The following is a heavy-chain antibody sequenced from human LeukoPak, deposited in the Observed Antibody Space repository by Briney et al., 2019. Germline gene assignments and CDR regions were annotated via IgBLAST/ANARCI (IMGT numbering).Heavy chain of an antibody. V-gene: IGHV3-11*04. CDR3: ARGSYYDSSGYPYFQH. D-gene: IGHD3-22*01. Sequence: LSLTCAVYGGSFSGYYWSWIRQPPGKGLEWVSYISSSSSTIYYADSVKGRSTISRDNAKNSLYLQMNSLRAEDTAVYYCARGSYYDSSGYPYFQHWGQGTLVTVSS. J-gene: IGHJ1*01. CDR1: GGSFSGYY. CDR2: ISSSSSTI.